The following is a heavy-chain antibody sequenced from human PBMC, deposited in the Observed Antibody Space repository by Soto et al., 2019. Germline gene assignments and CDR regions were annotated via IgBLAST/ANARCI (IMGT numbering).Heavy chain of an antibody. V-gene: IGHV3-23*01. J-gene: IGHJ4*02. CDR3: AQAIARGIEY. Sequence: EARLLESGGGLVQPGGSLRLSCAACEFTFSNYAMSWVRQAPGRGLEWVSSITDSGGNTYYSKSVKGRFTISRRNSKNTLHLQMNSLRAEDTAMYYCAQAIARGIEYWGQGTLVTVSS. CDR1: EFTFSNYA. CDR2: ITDSGGNT. D-gene: IGHD3-10*01.